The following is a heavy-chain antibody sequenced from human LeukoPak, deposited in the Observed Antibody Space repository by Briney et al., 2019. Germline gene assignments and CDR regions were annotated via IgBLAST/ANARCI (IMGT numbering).Heavy chain of an antibody. V-gene: IGHV4-34*01. CDR2: INHSGST. J-gene: IGHJ4*02. Sequence: PSETLSLTCAVYGGSFSGYYWSWIRQPPGKGLEWIGEINHSGSTNYNPSLKSRVTISVDTSKNQFSLKLSSMTAADTAAYYCARRFGWNARTDYWGQGTLVTVSS. CDR1: GGSFSGYY. D-gene: IGHD1-1*01. CDR3: ARRFGWNARTDY.